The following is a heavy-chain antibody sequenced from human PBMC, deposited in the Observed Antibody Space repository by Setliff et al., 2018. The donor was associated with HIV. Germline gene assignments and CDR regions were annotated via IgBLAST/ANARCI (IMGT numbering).Heavy chain of an antibody. Sequence: ASVKVSCKASATFTNVDIHWLRRATGQGLEWMGWMNPNSGVSGYGQKFQGRVTMTRDTSTSTVYMELSSLRSEDTAVYYCARPQRDTAMAYFDYWGQGTLVTVSS. CDR1: ATFTNVD. V-gene: IGHV1-8*01. CDR2: MNPNSGVS. D-gene: IGHD5-18*01. J-gene: IGHJ4*02. CDR3: ARPQRDTAMAYFDY.